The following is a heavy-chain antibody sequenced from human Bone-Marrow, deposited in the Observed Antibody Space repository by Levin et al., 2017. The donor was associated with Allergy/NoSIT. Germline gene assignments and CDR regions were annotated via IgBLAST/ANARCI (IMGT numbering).Heavy chain of an antibody. J-gene: IGHJ6*02. V-gene: IGHV3-21*01. CDR1: GFTFSSYG. D-gene: IGHD3-10*01. Sequence: GGSLRLSCATSGFTFSSYGMHWVRQAPGKGLEWVSFISGSTGHTYYADSVMGRFNISRDNAQNSLYLQMNSLRAEDTAVYYCAREDGASRYYYYYGMDVWGLGTTVTVSS. CDR3: AREDGASRYYYYYGMDV. CDR2: ISGSTGHT.